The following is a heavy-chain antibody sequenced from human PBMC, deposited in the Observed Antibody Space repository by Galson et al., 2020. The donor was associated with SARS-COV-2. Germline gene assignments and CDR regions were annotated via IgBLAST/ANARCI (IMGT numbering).Heavy chain of an antibody. Sequence: KASETLSLTCSVSGDLVSSTSYYWGWIRQPPGTGLEWIGSIYYTGTTFYNPSLKSRVTISMDTSKNQFSLRLTSVTAADTAVYYCARKAATYDYWGQGTLVTVSS. CDR2: IYYTGTT. CDR3: ARKAATYDY. CDR1: GDLVSSTSYY. V-gene: IGHV4-39*07. D-gene: IGHD6-25*01. J-gene: IGHJ4*02.